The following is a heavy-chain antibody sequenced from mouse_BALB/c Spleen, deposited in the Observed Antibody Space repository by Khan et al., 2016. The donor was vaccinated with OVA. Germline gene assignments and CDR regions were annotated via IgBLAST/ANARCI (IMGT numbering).Heavy chain of an antibody. D-gene: IGHD4-1*01. CDR2: VRNKADGYTT. CDR1: GFVFTDYY. V-gene: IGHV7-3*02. J-gene: IGHJ2*01. CDR3: ARDHLGSYFDY. Sequence: EVKLVESGGGLVQPGDSLRLSCATSGFVFTDYYMTWVRQPPGKALEWLGFVRNKADGYTTDYSASVKGRFTISRDNSKSILYLQMSTLRAEGSATYYCARDHLGSYFDYWGQGTTLTVSS.